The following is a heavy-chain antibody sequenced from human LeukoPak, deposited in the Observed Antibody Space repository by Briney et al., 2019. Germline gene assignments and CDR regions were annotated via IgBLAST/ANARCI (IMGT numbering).Heavy chain of an antibody. CDR2: ISAGGGTK. Sequence: GGSLRLSCAASGLTFNIYDMNWVRQAPGKGLEWVSVISAGGGTKDYADSVKGRFSISRDNSKNTLFLQMNSLRAEDSAIYYCAKDQEGYHRPIDYWGKGTLVTVSS. V-gene: IGHV3-23*01. CDR3: AKDQEGYHRPIDY. J-gene: IGHJ4*02. D-gene: IGHD5-24*01. CDR1: GLTFNIYD.